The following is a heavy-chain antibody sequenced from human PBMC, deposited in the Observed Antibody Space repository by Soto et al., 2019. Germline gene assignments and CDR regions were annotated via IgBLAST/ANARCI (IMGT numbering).Heavy chain of an antibody. J-gene: IGHJ5*02. D-gene: IGHD3-16*01. Sequence: QVQLVQSGPAVKEPGSSVKVSCKTSGGTFSSYPLNWVRQAPGQGLEWMGVITPLYGTKNCAQRFRGRVTFAADESTSTVFMELTRATSDDTAVYFCARGGTLKPFDPWGQGTLVTVSS. CDR2: ITPLYGTK. CDR1: GGTFSSYP. CDR3: ARGGTLKPFDP. V-gene: IGHV1-69*12.